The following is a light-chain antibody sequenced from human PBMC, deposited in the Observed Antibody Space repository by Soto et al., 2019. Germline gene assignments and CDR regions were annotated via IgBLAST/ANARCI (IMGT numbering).Light chain of an antibody. CDR1: SSDVGSSDL. J-gene: IGLJ3*02. CDR2: EAS. V-gene: IGLV2-23*01. Sequence: QSALTQPASVSGYPGQSITLPCTGISSDVGSSDLVSWYQQHPGRAPKLMIYEASKRPSGVSNRFSGSKSGNTASLTISGLQAEDEADYYCCSYSGSSTWVFGGGTKVTVL. CDR3: CSYSGSSTWV.